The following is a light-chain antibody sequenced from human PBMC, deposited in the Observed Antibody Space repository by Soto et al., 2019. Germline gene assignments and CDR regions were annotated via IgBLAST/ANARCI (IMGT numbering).Light chain of an antibody. Sequence: NFMLTQPHSVSESPGKTVTISCTRSSGSIASNYVQWYQQRPGSAPTTVIYEDSQRPSGVPDRFSGSIDSSSNSASLTISGLKTEDEADNYCQSYDSSIHVVFGGGTKVTVL. CDR3: QSYDSSIHVV. CDR2: EDS. CDR1: SGSIASNY. J-gene: IGLJ2*01. V-gene: IGLV6-57*03.